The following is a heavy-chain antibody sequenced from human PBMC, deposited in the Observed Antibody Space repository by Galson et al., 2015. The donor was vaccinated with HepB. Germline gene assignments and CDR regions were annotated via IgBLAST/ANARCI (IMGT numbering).Heavy chain of an antibody. CDR1: GFTFSSYS. CDR3: ARSPDSDTAMVLRYYYYYYGMDV. Sequence: SLRLSCAASGFTFSSYSMNWVRQAPGKGLEWVSSISSSSSYIYYADSVKGRFTISRDNAKNSLYLQMNSLRAEDTAVYYCARSPDSDTAMVLRYYYYYYGMDVWGQGTTVTVSS. V-gene: IGHV3-21*01. CDR2: ISSSSSYI. D-gene: IGHD5-18*01. J-gene: IGHJ6*02.